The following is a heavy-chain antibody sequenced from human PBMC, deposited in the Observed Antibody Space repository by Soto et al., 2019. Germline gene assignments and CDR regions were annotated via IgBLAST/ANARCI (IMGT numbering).Heavy chain of an antibody. CDR2: IDPSDSYT. CDR1: GYSFTSYW. J-gene: IGHJ6*02. V-gene: IGHV5-10-1*01. Sequence: GESLKISCKGSGYSFTSYWISWVRQMPGKGLEWMGRIDPSDSYTNYSPSFQGHVTISADKSISTAYLQWSSLKASDTAMYYCARHAYYGSGSRYYYYYGMDVWGQGTTVTAP. CDR3: ARHAYYGSGSRYYYYYGMDV. D-gene: IGHD3-10*01.